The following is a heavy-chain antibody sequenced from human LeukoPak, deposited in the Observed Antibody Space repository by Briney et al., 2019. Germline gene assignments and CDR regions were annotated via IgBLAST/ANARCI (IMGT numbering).Heavy chain of an antibody. D-gene: IGHD1-26*01. J-gene: IGHJ4*02. CDR1: GGSISSYY. CDR2: IYYSGST. V-gene: IGHV4-59*12. Sequence: SETLSLTCTVSGGSISSYYWSWIRQPPGKGLEWIGYIYYSGSTNYNPSLKSRVTISVDKSKNQFSLILTSVTAADTAVYYCTSNDYYCLDYWGQGTLVTVSS. CDR3: TSNDYYCLDY.